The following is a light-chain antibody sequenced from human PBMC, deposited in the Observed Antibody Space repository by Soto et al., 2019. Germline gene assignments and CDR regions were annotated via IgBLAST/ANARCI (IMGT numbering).Light chain of an antibody. CDR1: SGHSSYA. Sequence: QPVLTQSPSASASLGASVKLTCTLSSGHSSYAIAWHQKQPGKGPRYLMDLNNDGSHTKGDGIPDRFSGSSSGAERYLIISSLQSEDEADYYCAAWDDSLSGVYVFGTGTKLTVL. J-gene: IGLJ1*01. V-gene: IGLV4-69*01. CDR3: AAWDDSLSGVYV. CDR2: LNNDGSH.